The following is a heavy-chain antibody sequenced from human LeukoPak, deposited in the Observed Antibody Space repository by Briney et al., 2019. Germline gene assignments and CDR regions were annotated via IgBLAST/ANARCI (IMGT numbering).Heavy chain of an antibody. D-gene: IGHD3-10*01. Sequence: SETLSLTCTVSGGSITSSNYYWGWIRQPPGKGLEWIGSISDSGGTYYNPSLKSRTTISVDTSKNQFSLKLSSVTAADTALYYCARLNVRPAMIRGVLDYWGQGTLVTVSS. J-gene: IGHJ4*02. CDR2: ISDSGGT. V-gene: IGHV4-39*07. CDR3: ARLNVRPAMIRGVLDY. CDR1: GGSITSSNYY.